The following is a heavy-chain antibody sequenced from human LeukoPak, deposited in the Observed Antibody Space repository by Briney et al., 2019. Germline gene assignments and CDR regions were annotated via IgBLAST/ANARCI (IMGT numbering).Heavy chain of an antibody. CDR2: MNPNSGNT. V-gene: IGHV1-8*01. CDR3: ARRSIAVAAVVY. D-gene: IGHD6-19*01. Sequence: ASVKVSCKASGYTFTSYGINWVRQATGQGLEWMGWMNPNSGNTGYAQKFQGRVTMTRNTSISTAYMELSSLRSEDTAVYYCARRSIAVAAVVYWGQGTLVTVSS. J-gene: IGHJ4*02. CDR1: GYTFTSYG.